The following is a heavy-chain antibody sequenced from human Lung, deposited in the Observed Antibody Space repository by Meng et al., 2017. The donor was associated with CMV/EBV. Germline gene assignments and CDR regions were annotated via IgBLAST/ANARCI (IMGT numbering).Heavy chain of an antibody. CDR2: INPNSGAT. D-gene: IGHD3-22*01. CDR1: GYSFLGHY. CDR3: ARGGLAAAMPEAHSSWSIDN. V-gene: IGHV1-2*02. J-gene: IGHJ4*02. Sequence: SXXVSXKTSGYSFLGHYMHWVRQAPGQGLEWMAWINPNSGATSYAQKFQGRVTVTRDTSMSTDYLDLSRQTSNDTAVFYFARGGLAAAMPEAHSSWSIDNXGQGXLVTVSS.